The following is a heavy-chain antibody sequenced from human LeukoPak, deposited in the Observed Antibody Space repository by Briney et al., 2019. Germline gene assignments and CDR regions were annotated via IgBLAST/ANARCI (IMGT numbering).Heavy chain of an antibody. V-gene: IGHV1-69*05. CDR1: GGTFSSYA. J-gene: IGHJ3*01. D-gene: IGHD3-10*01. CDR2: IIPIFGTA. Sequence: SVKVSCKASGGTFSSYAISWVRQAPGQGLEWMGGIIPIFGTANYAQKFQGRVTITTDEPTSTAYMELSSLRSEDTAVYYCARAVRRVTDAFDVWGQGTMVTVSS. CDR3: ARAVRRVTDAFDV.